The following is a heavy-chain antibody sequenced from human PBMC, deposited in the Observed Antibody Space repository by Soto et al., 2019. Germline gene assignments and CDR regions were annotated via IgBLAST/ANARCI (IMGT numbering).Heavy chain of an antibody. CDR3: ARALIQLWPHYYYGMDV. D-gene: IGHD5-18*01. CDR1: GGSISSGDYY. CDR2: IYYSGTT. J-gene: IGHJ6*02. V-gene: IGHV4-30-4*01. Sequence: TLSLTCTVSGGSISSGDYYWSWIRQPPGKGLEWIGYIYYSGTTYYNPSLKSRVTISVDTSKNQFSLKVSSVTAADTAVYYCARALIQLWPHYYYGMDVWGQGTTVTVSS.